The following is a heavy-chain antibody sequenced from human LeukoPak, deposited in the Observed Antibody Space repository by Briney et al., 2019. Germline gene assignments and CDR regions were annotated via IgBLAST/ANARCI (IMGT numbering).Heavy chain of an antibody. CDR3: ARLAFHFDS. J-gene: IGHJ4*02. Sequence: GGSLRLSCAASGFKFSDYWMTWVRQAPGKGLEWVASIKYDGIDTYYVDSLRGRFTISRDDAKNSLYLQMNSLRAEDTAVYFCARLAFHFDSWGQGILVTVSS. CDR1: GFKFSDYW. V-gene: IGHV3-7*04. CDR2: IKYDGIDT.